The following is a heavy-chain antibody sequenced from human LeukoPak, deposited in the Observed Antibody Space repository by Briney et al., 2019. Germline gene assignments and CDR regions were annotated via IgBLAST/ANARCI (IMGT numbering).Heavy chain of an antibody. J-gene: IGHJ4*02. CDR1: GGTFSSYA. Sequence: GASVKVSCKASGGTFSSYAISWVRQAPGQGLEWMGRIIPIPGIANYAQKFQGRVTITADKSTSTAYMELSSLRSEDTAVYYCARGPRPSLLWFGEDFDYWGQGTLVTVSS. V-gene: IGHV1-69*04. CDR3: ARGPRPSLLWFGEDFDY. CDR2: IIPIPGIA. D-gene: IGHD3-10*01.